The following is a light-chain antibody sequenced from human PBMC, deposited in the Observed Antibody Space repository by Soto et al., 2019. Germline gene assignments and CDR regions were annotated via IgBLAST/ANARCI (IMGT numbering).Light chain of an antibody. V-gene: IGKV3D-15*01. CDR2: GAS. CDR3: QQYNNWPPIT. J-gene: IGKJ5*01. Sequence: ETVMTQSPGTLSVSLGERATLSCRASQSISINYLAWYQQKPGQAPRLLIYGASSRASGIPDRFSGSGSGTEFTLTISSLQSEDFAVYYCQQYNNWPPITFGQGTRLEIK. CDR1: QSISIN.